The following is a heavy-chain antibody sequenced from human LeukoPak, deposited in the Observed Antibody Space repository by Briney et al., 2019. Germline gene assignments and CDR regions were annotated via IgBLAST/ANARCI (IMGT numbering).Heavy chain of an antibody. V-gene: IGHV1-2*02. CDR1: GYTFTGYY. CDR2: INPNSGGT. D-gene: IGHD3-3*01. CDR3: ARGHYDFWSGQVGAFDI. Sequence: ASVKVSCKASGYTFTGYYMHWVRQAPGQGLEWMGWINPNSGGTNYAQKLQGRVTMTTDTSTSTAYMELRSLRSDDTAVYYCARGHYDFWSGQVGAFDIWGQGTMVTVSS. J-gene: IGHJ3*02.